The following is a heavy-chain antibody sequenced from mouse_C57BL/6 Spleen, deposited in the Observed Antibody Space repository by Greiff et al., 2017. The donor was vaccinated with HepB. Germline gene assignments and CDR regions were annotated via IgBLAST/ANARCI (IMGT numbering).Heavy chain of an antibody. CDR2: IRSKSSNYAT. J-gene: IGHJ4*01. Sequence: EVKLMESGGGLVQPKGSLKLSCAASGFTFNTYAMHWVRQAPGQGLEWVARIRSKSSNYATYYAVSVKDRFTISTDASQSRLYLQMNNLKTEDTAMYYCVSRFAVYGSSNEDYAMDYWGQGTSVTVSS. CDR1: GFTFNTYA. D-gene: IGHD1-1*01. CDR3: VSRFAVYGSSNEDYAMDY. V-gene: IGHV10-3*01.